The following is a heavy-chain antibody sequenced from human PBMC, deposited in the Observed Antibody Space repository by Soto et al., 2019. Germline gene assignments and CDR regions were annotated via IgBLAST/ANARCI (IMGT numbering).Heavy chain of an antibody. J-gene: IGHJ4*02. Sequence: QVQLLESGPGLVKPSQTLSLTCNVSGASISRGGYFWSWIRQRPGGGLEWLGSIYYTGISHYNPSLKGRATISVDTSKNQFSLKLISVTAADTAVYYCARTAWIQLWFDYWGQGALVTVS. V-gene: IGHV4-31*03. CDR1: GASISRGGYF. CDR3: ARTAWIQLWFDY. D-gene: IGHD5-18*01. CDR2: IYYTGIS.